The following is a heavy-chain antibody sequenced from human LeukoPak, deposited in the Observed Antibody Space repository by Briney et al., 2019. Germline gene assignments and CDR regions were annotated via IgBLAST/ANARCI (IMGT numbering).Heavy chain of an antibody. CDR1: GGSLRGYY. J-gene: IGHJ4*02. V-gene: IGHV4-34*01. Sequence: SETLSLTCAVYGGSLRGYYWSWIRQSPGKGLEWIGEINHGGSTNYNPSLKSRVIMSVDTSKNHFSLKLSSVTAADTAVYFCAREGRMSMGIEYWGQGTLVTVSS. CDR2: INHGGST. D-gene: IGHD4/OR15-4a*01. CDR3: AREGRMSMGIEY.